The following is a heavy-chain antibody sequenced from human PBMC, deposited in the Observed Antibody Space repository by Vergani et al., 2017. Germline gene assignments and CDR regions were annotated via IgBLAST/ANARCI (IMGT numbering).Heavy chain of an antibody. V-gene: IGHV4-61*02. J-gene: IGHJ4*02. Sequence: QVQLQESGPGLVKPSQTLTLTCTVSGGSINSHNYYWSWIRQPAGKGLEWIGRIHTSGSTNYNPSLKSRVTMSEDTSKNQFSLDLTSMPAADTALYFCARGSXLGGSCYKPLFDYWGQGILVTVSS. CDR1: GGSINSHNYY. CDR3: ARGSXLGGSCYKPLFDY. D-gene: IGHD2-15*01. CDR2: IHTSGST.